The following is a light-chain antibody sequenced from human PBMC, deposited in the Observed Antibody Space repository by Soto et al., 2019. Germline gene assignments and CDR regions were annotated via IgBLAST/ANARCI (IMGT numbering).Light chain of an antibody. J-gene: IGLJ3*02. V-gene: IGLV1-44*01. CDR3: AAWDASLNAWV. CDR2: NNN. CDR1: SSNIGSNS. Sequence: QPVLTQPPSESGTPGQRVTISCSGSSSNIGSNSVTWFQQLPGTAPNLLISNNNQRPSGVPDRFSGSKSGTSASLAINGLQSEDEADYFCAAWDASLNAWVFGGGTKVTVL.